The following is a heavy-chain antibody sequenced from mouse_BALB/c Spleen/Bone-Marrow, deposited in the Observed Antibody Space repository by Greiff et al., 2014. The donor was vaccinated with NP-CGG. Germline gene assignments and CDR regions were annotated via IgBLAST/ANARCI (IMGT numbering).Heavy chain of an antibody. Sequence: VHVKQSGPELEKPGASVKISCKASGYSFTGYSMNWVKQSNGKSLEWIGNIDPYYGGATYNQKFKGKATLTVDKSSSTAYMQLKSLTSEDSAVYYCTRRGSSWCFDVWGAGTTVTVSS. V-gene: IGHV1S135*01. D-gene: IGHD1-1*01. CDR3: TRRGSSWCFDV. CDR2: IDPYYGGA. CDR1: GYSFTGYS. J-gene: IGHJ1*01.